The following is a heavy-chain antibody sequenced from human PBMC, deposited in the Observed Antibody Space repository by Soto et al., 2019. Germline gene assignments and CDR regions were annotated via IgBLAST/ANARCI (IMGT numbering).Heavy chain of an antibody. Sequence: PGGSLILSCAASGFTFGNYWMHWVRPAPGRGLEWVSRMNSDGSRIDYADSVKGRFTVSRDNAKNTLYLQMNSLRAEDTAVYYCATAEVDYWGPGTLVTVSS. CDR1: GFTFGNYW. CDR2: MNSDGSRI. CDR3: ATAEVDY. J-gene: IGHJ4*02. V-gene: IGHV3-74*01.